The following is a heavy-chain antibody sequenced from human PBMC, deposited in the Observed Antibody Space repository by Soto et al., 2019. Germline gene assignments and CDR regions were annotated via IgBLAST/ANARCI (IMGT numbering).Heavy chain of an antibody. D-gene: IGHD3-22*01. CDR2: ISGSGGST. CDR3: ASLPYYDSRGDAFDI. V-gene: IGHV3-23*01. Sequence: GGSLRVSCAASGFTFISYAMSWVRQAPGKGLEWVSAISGSGGSTYYADSVKGRFTISRDNSKNTLYLQMNSLRAEDTAVYYCASLPYYDSRGDAFDIWGQGTMVTVSS. J-gene: IGHJ3*02. CDR1: GFTFISYA.